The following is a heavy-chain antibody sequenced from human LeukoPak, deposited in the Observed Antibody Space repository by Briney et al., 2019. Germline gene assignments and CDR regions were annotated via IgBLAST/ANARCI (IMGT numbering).Heavy chain of an antibody. CDR1: GFTFSSNY. V-gene: IGHV3-53*01. J-gene: IGHJ4*02. CDR3: ASWTYYYHSSGYY. D-gene: IGHD3-22*01. CDR2: IYAGGST. Sequence: GGSLRLSCAASGFTFSSNYMSWVRQAPGKGLEWVSVIYAGGSTYYADSVNGRFTISRHNSKNTLYLQMNSLRAEDTAVYYCASWTYYYHSSGYYWGQGTLVTVSS.